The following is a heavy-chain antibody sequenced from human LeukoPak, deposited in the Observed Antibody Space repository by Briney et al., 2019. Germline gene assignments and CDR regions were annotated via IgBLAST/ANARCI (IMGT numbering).Heavy chain of an antibody. CDR3: ARAYVAAAGGYYFDY. J-gene: IGHJ4*02. CDR1: GFMFRSFE. Sequence: TGGSLRLSCAASGFMFRSFEMYWVRQAPGKGLEWIAYISSGATTMYYADSVKGRFTISRDDAKNSLFLQMNSLRAEDTAVYYCARAYVAAAGGYYFDYWGQGTLVTVSS. CDR2: ISSGATTM. D-gene: IGHD6-13*01. V-gene: IGHV3-48*03.